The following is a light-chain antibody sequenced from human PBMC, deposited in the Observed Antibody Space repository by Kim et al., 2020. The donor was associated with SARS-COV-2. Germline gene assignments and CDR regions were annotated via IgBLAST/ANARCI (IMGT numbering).Light chain of an antibody. CDR1: QSGSSSY. Sequence: PGERATRSCRASQSGSSSYLAWYQQKPGQAPRLLIDGASTRATGVPDRFSGSGSGTDFTLTITRLEPEDFAVYYCQHYGSSPPITFGQGTRLEIK. V-gene: IGKV3-20*01. J-gene: IGKJ5*01. CDR3: QHYGSSPPIT. CDR2: GAS.